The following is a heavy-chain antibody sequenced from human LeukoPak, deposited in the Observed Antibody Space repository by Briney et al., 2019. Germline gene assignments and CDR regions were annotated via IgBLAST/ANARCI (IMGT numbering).Heavy chain of an antibody. CDR2: ISWNSGSI. D-gene: IGHD3-9*01. V-gene: IGHV3-9*01. Sequence: GGSLRLSCAASGFTFDDYAMHWVRQAPGKGLEWASGISWNSGSIGYADSVKGRFTISRDNAKNSLYLQMNSLRAEDTALYYCAKGSYDILTGDTDYWGQGTLVTVSS. CDR1: GFTFDDYA. J-gene: IGHJ4*02. CDR3: AKGSYDILTGDTDY.